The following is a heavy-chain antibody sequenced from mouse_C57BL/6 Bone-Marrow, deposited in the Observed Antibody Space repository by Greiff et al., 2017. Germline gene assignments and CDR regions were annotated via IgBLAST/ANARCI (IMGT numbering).Heavy chain of an antibody. Sequence: VQLKESGPGLAKPSQTLSLTCSVTGYSITSDYWNWIRKFPGNKLEYMGYISYSGSTYYNPSLKSRISITRDTSKNQYYLQLNSVTTEDTATYYCARIYYYGSSYDWYFDVWGTGTTVTVSS. D-gene: IGHD1-1*01. J-gene: IGHJ1*03. CDR1: GYSITSDY. V-gene: IGHV3-8*01. CDR3: ARIYYYGSSYDWYFDV. CDR2: ISYSGST.